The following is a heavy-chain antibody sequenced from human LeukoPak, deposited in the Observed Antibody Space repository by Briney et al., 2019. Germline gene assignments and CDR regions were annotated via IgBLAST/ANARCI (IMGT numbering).Heavy chain of an antibody. CDR3: ARDMGEGSATDFDY. Sequence: ASVKVSCKASGYTFTGYYMHWVRQAPGQGLEWMGWINPNSGGTNYAQKFQGRVTMTRDTSISTAYMELSRLRSDDTAVYYCARDMGEGSATDFDYWGQGTLVTVSS. V-gene: IGHV1-2*02. CDR1: GYTFTGYY. J-gene: IGHJ4*02. D-gene: IGHD6-25*01. CDR2: INPNSGGT.